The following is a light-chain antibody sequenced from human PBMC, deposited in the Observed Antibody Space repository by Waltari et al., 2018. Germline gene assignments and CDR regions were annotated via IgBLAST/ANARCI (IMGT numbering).Light chain of an antibody. CDR1: SSDIASNA. Sequence: HSVLTQPPSASGTPGQRVTISCSGLSSDIASNAVNWYQQLPGTAPRLLIYSNYRRPSGVPDRFSGSKSGTSASLAIGGLQSEDEADYYCAAWTDRLNGPYVFGTGTKVTVL. CDR2: SNY. J-gene: IGLJ1*01. V-gene: IGLV1-44*01. CDR3: AAWTDRLNGPYV.